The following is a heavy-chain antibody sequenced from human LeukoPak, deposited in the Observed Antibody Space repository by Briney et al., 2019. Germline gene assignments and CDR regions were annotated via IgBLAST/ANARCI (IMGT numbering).Heavy chain of an antibody. CDR1: RYTFTNFQ. V-gene: IGHV1-8*01. CDR3: AIGGGYGKIDF. CDR2: MDPNSGDT. J-gene: IGHJ4*02. D-gene: IGHD5-12*01. Sequence: GASVKVSCKASRYTFTNFQINWVRQATGQGLEWMGWMDPNSGDTGYAPEFQGRVTMTRDTSISTAYMELSSAEDTAVYYCAIGGGYGKIDFWGQGTLVTVSS.